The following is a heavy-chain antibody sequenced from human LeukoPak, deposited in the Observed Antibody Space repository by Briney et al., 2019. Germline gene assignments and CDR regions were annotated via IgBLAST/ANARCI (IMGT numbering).Heavy chain of an antibody. CDR1: GFTFSSYW. CDR3: ARIVVPAATLYYYMDV. D-gene: IGHD2-2*01. CDR2: IKSGGSST. V-gene: IGHV3-74*01. J-gene: IGHJ6*03. Sequence: GGSLRLSCAASGFTFSSYWMHWVRQAPGKGLVWVSRIKSGGSSTNYADSVKGRFTISRDNAKNTLYLQMNSLRAEDTAVYYCARIVVPAATLYYYMDVWGKGTTVTISS.